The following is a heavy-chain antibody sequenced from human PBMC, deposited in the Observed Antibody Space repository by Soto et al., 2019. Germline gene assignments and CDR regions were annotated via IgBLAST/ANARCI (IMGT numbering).Heavy chain of an antibody. CDR1: GYTFSGSV. V-gene: IGHV1-3*01. J-gene: IGHJ4*02. D-gene: IGHD4-17*01. CDR3: ATAIDATTVTSLDY. Sequence: QVQLVQSGAEVKKPGASVKVSCKASGYTFSGSVMHWVRQAPGQRLEWMGWINADNGNTKYSQKFQDRVTITRDTSASTAYMELSSLRSEDTTVYYCATAIDATTVTSLDYWGQGTLVTVSA. CDR2: INADNGNT.